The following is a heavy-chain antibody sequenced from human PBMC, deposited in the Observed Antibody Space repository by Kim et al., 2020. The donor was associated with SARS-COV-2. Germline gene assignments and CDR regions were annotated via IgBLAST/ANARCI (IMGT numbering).Heavy chain of an antibody. V-gene: IGHV4-59*08. CDR3: ARLADTAGWFDP. D-gene: IGHD5-18*01. J-gene: IGHJ5*02. Sequence: NHTPPLKSRVTISVDPPKNQFSLKLGSVTAADTAVYYCARLADTAGWFDPWGQGTLVTVSS.